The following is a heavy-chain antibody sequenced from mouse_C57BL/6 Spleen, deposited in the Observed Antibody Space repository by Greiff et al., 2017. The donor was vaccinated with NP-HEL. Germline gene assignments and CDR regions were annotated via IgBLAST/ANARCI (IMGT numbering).Heavy chain of an antibody. CDR2: IDPSDSET. J-gene: IGHJ4*01. D-gene: IGHD1-1*01. CDR3: ATVVATGYAMDY. Sequence: VQLQQSGAELVRPGSSVKLSCKASGYTFTSYWMHWVKQRPIQGLEWIGNIDPSDSETHYNQKFKDKATLTVDISSSTAYMQLSSLTSEDSAVYYCATVVATGYAMDYWGQGTSVTVSS. CDR1: GYTFTSYW. V-gene: IGHV1-52*01.